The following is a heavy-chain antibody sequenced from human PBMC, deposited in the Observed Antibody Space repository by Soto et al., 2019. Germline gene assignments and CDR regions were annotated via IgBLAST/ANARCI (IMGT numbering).Heavy chain of an antibody. J-gene: IGHJ2*01. CDR3: ASDLVVQAANGRRYVDL. D-gene: IGHD2-2*01. Sequence: QVQLVQSGAEVKKPGASVKVSCKASGYTCTRYGISWVRQAPGQGLEWMGWTSAYTCNTNYAQKLQGRVTMTTDTSTRTAYMERRSLRSADTSVYYCASDLVVQAANGRRYVDLCGRRTLVIVAS. CDR2: TSAYTCNT. V-gene: IGHV1-18*01. CDR1: GYTCTRYG.